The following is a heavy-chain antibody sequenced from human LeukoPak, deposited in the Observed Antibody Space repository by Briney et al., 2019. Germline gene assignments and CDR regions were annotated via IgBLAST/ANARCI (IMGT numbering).Heavy chain of an antibody. D-gene: IGHD1-7*01. Sequence: GGSLRLSCAASGFIFRSYWMVWVRQAPGKGLGWVASIDEHGFKTYYAASVTGRFAISKDTAKNSLDLQMKSLRAEDTAVYYCARDGITCTRDYWGQGALVTVSS. V-gene: IGHV3-7*01. CDR1: GFIFRSYW. CDR2: IDEHGFKT. J-gene: IGHJ4*02. CDR3: ARDGITCTRDY.